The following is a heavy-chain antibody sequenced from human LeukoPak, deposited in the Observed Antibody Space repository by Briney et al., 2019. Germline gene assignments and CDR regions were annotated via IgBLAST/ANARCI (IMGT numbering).Heavy chain of an antibody. CDR2: IYSSGST. J-gene: IGHJ4*02. Sequence: SETLSLTCTVSGDSISSSGFYWSWIRQHPGKGLEWVGYIYSSGSTNYNASLKSRLTISVDTSKNQFSLRLTSVTAADTAVYYCVSDSTHRAASGSLVYWGQGSLVTVSS. CDR3: VSDSTHRAASGSLVY. CDR1: GDSISSSGFY. V-gene: IGHV4-31*03. D-gene: IGHD6-13*01.